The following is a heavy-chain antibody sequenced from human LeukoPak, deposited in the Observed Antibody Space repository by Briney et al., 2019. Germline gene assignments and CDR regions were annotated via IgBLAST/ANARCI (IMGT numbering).Heavy chain of an antibody. J-gene: IGHJ4*02. CDR3: ARVGRESSTGWLDY. CDR1: GYTFIDYY. CDR2: INVKSGAT. V-gene: IGHV1-2*06. D-gene: IGHD6-19*01. Sequence: ASVTVSCTASGYTFIDYYFNWVRQAPGQGPEWMGRINVKSGATDYAQKFQGRVTVTRDTSISTAYMELSSLRSDDTAVYYCARVGRESSTGWLDYWGQGTLVTVSS.